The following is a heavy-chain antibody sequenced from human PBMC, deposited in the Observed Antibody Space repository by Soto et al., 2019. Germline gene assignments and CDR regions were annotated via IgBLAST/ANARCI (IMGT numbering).Heavy chain of an antibody. CDR1: GFTFSTYS. CDR3: AKGLLARMVTAEANYFDY. J-gene: IGHJ4*02. CDR2: VSASGLNT. V-gene: IGHV3-23*01. D-gene: IGHD2-21*02. Sequence: GGSLRLSCAASGFTFSTYSMAWVRQAPGKGLEWVSGVSASGLNTDYADPVKGRFYISRDNSKNTVSLHMNSLRAEDTALYYCAKGLLARMVTAEANYFDYWGQGTLVTVSS.